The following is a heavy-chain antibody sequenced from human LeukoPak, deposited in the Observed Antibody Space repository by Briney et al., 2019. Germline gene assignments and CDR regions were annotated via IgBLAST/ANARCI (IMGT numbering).Heavy chain of an antibody. CDR2: IYHSGST. CDR3: ARLSGAPVRHPIYHFDY. V-gene: IGHV4-38-2*01. J-gene: IGHJ4*02. D-gene: IGHD1-26*01. CDR1: GYSISSGYY. Sequence: PSETLSLTCVVSGYSISSGYYWGWVRQPPGKELEWIGNIYHSGSTYKNPSLKSRVTISLDTSKNQFSLKLSSVTAADTAMYYCARLSGAPVRHPIYHFDYWGQGTLVTVSS.